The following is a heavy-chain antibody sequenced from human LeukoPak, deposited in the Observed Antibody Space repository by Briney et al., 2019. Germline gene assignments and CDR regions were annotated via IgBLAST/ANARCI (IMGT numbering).Heavy chain of an antibody. CDR1: GFTFSSYW. CDR3: TRGMLRQPPDY. J-gene: IGHJ4*02. V-gene: IGHV3-7*01. CDR2: INRDGSEK. Sequence: GGSLRLSCAASGFTFSSYWMTWVRQAPGKGLEWVANINRDGSEKNYVDSVKGRFTVSRDNAKNSLYLQMNSLRVEDTAIYYCTRGMLRQPPDYWGQGMLVTVSS. D-gene: IGHD3-10*02.